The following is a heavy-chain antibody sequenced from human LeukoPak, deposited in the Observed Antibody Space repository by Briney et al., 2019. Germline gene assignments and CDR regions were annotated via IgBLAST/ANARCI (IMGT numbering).Heavy chain of an antibody. Sequence: GESLKISCKGSGYSFTSYWIGWVRQMPGKGLEWMGIIYPGDSDTRYSPSFQGQVTISADKSISTAYLQWTSLKTSDTAMYYCASQLAARPGGFDYWGQGTLVTVSS. V-gene: IGHV5-51*01. J-gene: IGHJ4*02. CDR2: IYPGDSDT. CDR1: GYSFTSYW. D-gene: IGHD6-6*01. CDR3: ASQLAARPGGFDY.